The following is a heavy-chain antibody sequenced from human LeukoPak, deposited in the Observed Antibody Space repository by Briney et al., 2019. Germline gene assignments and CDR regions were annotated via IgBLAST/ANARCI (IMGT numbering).Heavy chain of an antibody. Sequence: SQTLLLTCAISGDSVSTNSATWTWLRQSPSRGLEWLGRTYYRSKWNNDYAVSMKSRITINPDTSKNQFSLQLNSVTSEDTAVYYCARLVGASWFDSWGQGTLVTVSS. J-gene: IGHJ5*01. CDR3: ARLVGASWFDS. D-gene: IGHD1-26*01. V-gene: IGHV6-1*01. CDR2: TYYRSKWNN. CDR1: GDSVSTNSAT.